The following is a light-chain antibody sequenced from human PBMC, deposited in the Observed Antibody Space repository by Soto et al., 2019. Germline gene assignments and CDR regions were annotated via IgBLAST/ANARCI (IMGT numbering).Light chain of an antibody. CDR3: QSYDSSLSGSRV. CDR1: SSNIGTGYD. V-gene: IGLV1-40*01. J-gene: IGLJ2*01. Sequence: QSVLTQPPSVSGAPGQRVTISCTGSSSNIGTGYDVHWYQQLPVTAPKLLIYGNINRPSGVPDRFSGSKSGTSASLAITGLQAEDEADYYCQSYDSSLSGSRVFGGGTKLTVL. CDR2: GNI.